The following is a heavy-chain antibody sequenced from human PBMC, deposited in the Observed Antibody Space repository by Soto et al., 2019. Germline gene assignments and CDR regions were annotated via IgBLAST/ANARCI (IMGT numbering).Heavy chain of an antibody. J-gene: IGHJ4*02. CDR1: GFTFSSYG. CDR2: ISYDGSNK. D-gene: IGHD3-3*01. Sequence: QVQLVESGGGVVQPGRSLRLSCAASGFTFSSYGMHWVRQAPGKGLEWVAVISYDGSNKYYADSVKGRFTISRDNSKNTLYLQMNSLRAEDTAVYYCAKPYDFWSGYESPIDYWGQGTLVTVSS. V-gene: IGHV3-30*18. CDR3: AKPYDFWSGYESPIDY.